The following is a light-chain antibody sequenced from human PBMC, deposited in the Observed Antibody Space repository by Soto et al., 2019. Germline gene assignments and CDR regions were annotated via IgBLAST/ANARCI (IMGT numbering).Light chain of an antibody. CDR3: AAWDDSLSGEA. CDR2: RSD. CDR1: RSNIGSNH. J-gene: IGLJ2*01. Sequence: SVLTQPPSASGTPGQRVTLSCSGSRSNIGSNHVYWYQKLPGTAPKLLIYRSDQRPSGVPDRFSGSKSGTSASLAISGLRSEDEADYYCAAWDDSLSGEAFGGGTKLTVL. V-gene: IGLV1-47*01.